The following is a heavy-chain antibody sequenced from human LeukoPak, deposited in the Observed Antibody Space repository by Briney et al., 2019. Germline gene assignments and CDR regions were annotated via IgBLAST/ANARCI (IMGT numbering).Heavy chain of an antibody. CDR1: GYTLTSYD. Sequence: GASVKVSCKASGYTLTSYDINWGRQATGQGLEWMGWMNPNSGNTGYAQKFQGRVTMTRNTSISTAYMELSSLRSEDTAVYYCARVSPPSDYGDYVVRYYYYGMDVWGQGTTVPVSS. D-gene: IGHD4-17*01. CDR2: MNPNSGNT. J-gene: IGHJ6*02. V-gene: IGHV1-8*01. CDR3: ARVSPPSDYGDYVVRYYYYGMDV.